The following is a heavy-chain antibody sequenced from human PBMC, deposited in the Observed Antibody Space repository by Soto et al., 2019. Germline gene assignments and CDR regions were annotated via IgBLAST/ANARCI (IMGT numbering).Heavy chain of an antibody. CDR1: GGSFSGYY. D-gene: IGHD3-9*01. Sequence: QVQLQQWGAGPLRPLETLSLTCGVSGGSFSGYYWAWIRQSPGTGLEWIGEINDRGSINYNPSLKSLVSISVETSKHHYSLNLRAVTAADTAVYYCARESHDILTGPPWVWYFALSGSGTLVTV. V-gene: IGHV4-34*01. CDR2: INDRGSI. J-gene: IGHJ2*01. CDR3: ARESHDILTGPPWVWYFAL.